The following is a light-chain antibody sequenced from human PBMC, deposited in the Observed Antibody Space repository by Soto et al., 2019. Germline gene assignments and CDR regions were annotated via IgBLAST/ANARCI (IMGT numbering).Light chain of an antibody. J-gene: IGLJ2*01. Sequence: QSVLTQPASVSGSPGQSITISCTGTSSDVGGYSYVSWYQQHPGKAPKLIIYDVFSRPSGVSTRFSGSKSGNTASLTISGLQADDEADYYCSSYSSANTLGVFGGVTKLTVL. CDR2: DVF. V-gene: IGLV2-14*01. CDR3: SSYSSANTLGV. CDR1: SSDVGGYSY.